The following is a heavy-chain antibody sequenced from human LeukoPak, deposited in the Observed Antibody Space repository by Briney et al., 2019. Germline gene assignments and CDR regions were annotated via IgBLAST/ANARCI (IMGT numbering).Heavy chain of an antibody. J-gene: IGHJ4*02. Sequence: SETLSLTCAVSGVSISSSEWWIWVRQPPGQGLEWIGEIHRAGRTRYNPSLKSRVTISMDYSKNQFSLKLTSVAAAATAIYYCGKTDIYFNPIDYWGPGSLVTVSS. V-gene: IGHV4-4*02. CDR1: GVSISSSEW. D-gene: IGHD3-9*01. CDR2: IHRAGRT. CDR3: GKTDIYFNPIDY.